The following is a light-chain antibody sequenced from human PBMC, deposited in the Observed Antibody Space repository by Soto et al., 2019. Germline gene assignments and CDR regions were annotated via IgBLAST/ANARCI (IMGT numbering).Light chain of an antibody. V-gene: IGLV2-8*01. CDR3: CSFAGGTNLV. CDR2: EVC. J-gene: IGLJ1*01. CDR1: RRDIGGYDF. Sequence: QSALIQPPSASGSPGQSVTISCTGTRRDIGGYDFVSWYQQHPGKAPKLMISEVCKRPSGVPDRFSGSKSGNTASLTISGLQTDDEADYYCCSFAGGTNLVFGTGTKVTVL.